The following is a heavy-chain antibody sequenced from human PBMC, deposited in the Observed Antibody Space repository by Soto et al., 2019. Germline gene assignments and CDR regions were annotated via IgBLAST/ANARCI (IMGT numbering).Heavy chain of an antibody. CDR2: ISWNSGSI. Sequence: GGSLRLSCAASGFTFDDYAMHWVRQAPGKGLEWVSGISWNSGSIGYADSVKGRFTISRDNAKNSLYLQMNSPRAEDTALYYWAKSPYCSGGSCYGYYFDYWGQGTLVTVSS. D-gene: IGHD2-15*01. CDR3: AKSPYCSGGSCYGYYFDY. J-gene: IGHJ4*02. V-gene: IGHV3-9*01. CDR1: GFTFDDYA.